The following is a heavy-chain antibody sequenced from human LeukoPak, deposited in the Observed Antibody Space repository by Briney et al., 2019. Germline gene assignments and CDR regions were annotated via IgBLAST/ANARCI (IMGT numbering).Heavy chain of an antibody. CDR2: IYTSGST. V-gene: IGHV4-61*02. CDR3: ARAFSNYDFWSGREGAFDI. J-gene: IGHJ3*02. D-gene: IGHD3-3*01. CDR1: GGSISSGSYY. Sequence: SETLSLTCTVSGGSISSGSYYWSCIRQPAGKGLECIGRIYTSGSTNYNPSLKSRVTISVDTSKNQFSLKLSSVTAADTAVYYCARAFSNYDFWSGREGAFDIWGQGTMVTVSS.